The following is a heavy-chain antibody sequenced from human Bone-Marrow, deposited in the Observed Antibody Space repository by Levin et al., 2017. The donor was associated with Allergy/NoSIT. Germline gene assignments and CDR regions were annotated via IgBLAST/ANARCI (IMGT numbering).Heavy chain of an antibody. V-gene: IGHV1-69*06. CDR3: ARDPRAIFGQQGGYYYYYGMDV. CDR1: GGTFSSYA. D-gene: IGHD3-3*01. J-gene: IGHJ6*02. Sequence: SVKVSCKASGGTFSSYAISWVRQAPGQGLEWMGGIIPIFGTANYAQKFQGRVTITADKSTSTAYMELSSLRSEDTAVYYCARDPRAIFGQQGGYYYYYGMDVWGQGTTVTVSS. CDR2: IIPIFGTA.